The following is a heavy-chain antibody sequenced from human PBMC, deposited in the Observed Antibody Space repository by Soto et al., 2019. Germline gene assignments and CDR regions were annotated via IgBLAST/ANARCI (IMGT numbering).Heavy chain of an antibody. CDR1: GYSFTSLD. D-gene: IGHD1-26*01. CDR2: MQPSTGRT. Sequence: QVQLVQSGAEVREPGASVKVSCKASGYSFTSLDINWVRQTAGQGLEWMGWMQPSTGRTGYAQKFQGRVTMTRDTSINPAYMELTTLTSDDPAFYYCARGVSAGVDYWGQGPLVTVSS. CDR3: ARGVSAGVDY. J-gene: IGHJ4*02. V-gene: IGHV1-8*01.